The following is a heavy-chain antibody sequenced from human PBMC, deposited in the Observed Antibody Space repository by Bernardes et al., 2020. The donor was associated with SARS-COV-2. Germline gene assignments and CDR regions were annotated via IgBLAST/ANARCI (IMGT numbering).Heavy chain of an antibody. D-gene: IGHD4-4*01. V-gene: IGHV3-21*06. CDR1: GFTFSSYP. CDR2: ISTTSSYI. CDR3: ARVDFSNLYYFDY. J-gene: IGHJ4*02. Sequence: GGSLRLSCAASGFTFSSYPMNWVRQAPGKGLEWISSISTTSSYISYSDSVRGRFTISRDNAKNSVSLQMNSLRAEDTAVYYCARVDFSNLYYFDYCGQGTPVTVSS.